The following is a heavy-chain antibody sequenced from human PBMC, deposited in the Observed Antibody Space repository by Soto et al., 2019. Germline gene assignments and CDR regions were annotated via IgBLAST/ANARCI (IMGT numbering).Heavy chain of an antibody. CDR3: AREWAGRYGY. Sequence: QVQLVQSGAEVKKPGSSVKVSCKASGGTFSSYAISWVRQAPGQGLEWMGGIIPIFGTANYAQKFQGRVTITGEETTSTADMELGRLRSEGTAVYYCAREWAGRYGYWGQGTLVTVSS. CDR1: GGTFSSYA. V-gene: IGHV1-69*12. D-gene: IGHD1-20*01. CDR2: IIPIFGTA. J-gene: IGHJ4*02.